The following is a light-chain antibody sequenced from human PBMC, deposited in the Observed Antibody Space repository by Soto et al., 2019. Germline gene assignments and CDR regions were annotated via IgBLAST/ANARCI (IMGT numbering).Light chain of an antibody. CDR1: QSVGFTF. J-gene: IGKJ4*01. Sequence: PGERATLSCRASQSVGFTFITWYQQIPGQAPRLLIYAASSRASGIPDRFSGSGSGTDFTLPISRLEPEDFAVYYCHQYGNSPPTFGGGTKVEIK. CDR3: HQYGNSPPT. CDR2: AAS. V-gene: IGKV3-20*01.